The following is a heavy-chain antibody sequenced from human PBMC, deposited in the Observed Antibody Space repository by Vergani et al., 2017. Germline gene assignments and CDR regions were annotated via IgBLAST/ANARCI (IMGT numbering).Heavy chain of an antibody. Sequence: QVQLQQWGAGLLKPSETLSLTCAVYGGSFSGYYWSWIRQPPGKGLEWIGEINQSGSTNYNPSLKSRVTISVDTSKNQFALKLSSVTAADTAVYYCARAKYYEMLSGYFQYYYGMDVWGKGTTVTVSS. D-gene: IGHD3-9*01. V-gene: IGHV4-34*01. CDR1: GGSFSGYY. J-gene: IGHJ6*04. CDR3: ARAKYYEMLSGYFQYYYGMDV. CDR2: INQSGST.